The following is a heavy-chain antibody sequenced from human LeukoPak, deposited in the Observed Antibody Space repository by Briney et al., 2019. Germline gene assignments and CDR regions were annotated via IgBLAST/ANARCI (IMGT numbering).Heavy chain of an antibody. CDR1: GGSISSYY. Sequence: SSETLSLTCTVSGGSISSYYWSWIRPPPGKGLEWVGNIYDSGTTNYNPSLKRRVTISVDTTKKQFSLKLSSVTAADTAVYYCARRYSGSYGRFDPWGQGTLVTVSS. CDR3: ARRYSGSYGRFDP. J-gene: IGHJ5*02. D-gene: IGHD1-26*01. CDR2: IYDSGTT. V-gene: IGHV4-59*01.